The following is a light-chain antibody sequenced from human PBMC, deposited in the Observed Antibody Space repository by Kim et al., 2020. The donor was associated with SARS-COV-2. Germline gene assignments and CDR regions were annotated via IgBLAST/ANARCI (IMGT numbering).Light chain of an antibody. CDR2: GAS. J-gene: IGKJ1*01. CDR1: QSFSSN. Sequence: PRNTATLSCRASQSFSSNLAWYQQKPGQAPRLLIYGASTRATGIPARFSGSGSGTEFTLTISSLQSEDFAVYYCQQYNNWPPWTFGQGTKVDIK. V-gene: IGKV3-15*01. CDR3: QQYNNWPPWT.